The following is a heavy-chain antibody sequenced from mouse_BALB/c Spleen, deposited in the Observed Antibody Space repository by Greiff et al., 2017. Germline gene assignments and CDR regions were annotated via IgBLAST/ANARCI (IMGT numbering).Heavy chain of an antibody. Sequence: VQLQQSGAELVRSGASVKLSCTASGFNIKDYYMHWVKQRPEQGLEWIGWIDPENGDTEYAPKFQGKATMTADTSSNTACLQLSSLTSEDTAVYYCNAVYGNYGWFAYWGQGTLVTVSA. J-gene: IGHJ3*01. D-gene: IGHD2-1*01. CDR3: NAVYGNYGWFAY. CDR1: GFNIKDYY. CDR2: IDPENGDT. V-gene: IGHV14-4*02.